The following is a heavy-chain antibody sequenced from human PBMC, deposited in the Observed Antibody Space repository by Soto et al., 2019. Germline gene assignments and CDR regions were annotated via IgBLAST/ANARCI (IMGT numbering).Heavy chain of an antibody. CDR2: FNPNSGDT. Sequence: GASVKVSCKASGYTFTAYSVHWVRQAPGQGLEWVGWFNPNSGDTIYAQKFQGRVTLTRDTSIGTAYLELYSLTSDDTAVYYCAREASAVISLDYWRQATLVTVS. CDR1: GYTFTAYS. J-gene: IGHJ4*02. CDR3: AREASAVISLDY. D-gene: IGHD6-19*01. V-gene: IGHV1-2*02.